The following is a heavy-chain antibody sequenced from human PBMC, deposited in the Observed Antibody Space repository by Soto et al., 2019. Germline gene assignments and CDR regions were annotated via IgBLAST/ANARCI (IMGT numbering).Heavy chain of an antibody. CDR1: GFTFSSYA. CDR3: AKDPVVAITTMPPGGFDP. J-gene: IGHJ5*02. CDR2: ISGSGGST. V-gene: IGHV3-23*01. D-gene: IGHD3-22*01. Sequence: EVQLLESGGGLVQPGGSLRLSCAASGFTFSSYAMSWVRQAPGKGLEWVSAISGSGGSTYYADSVKGRFTISRDNSKNTLYMQRNSLRAEDPAVYYCAKDPVVAITTMPPGGFDPWGQGTLVTVSS.